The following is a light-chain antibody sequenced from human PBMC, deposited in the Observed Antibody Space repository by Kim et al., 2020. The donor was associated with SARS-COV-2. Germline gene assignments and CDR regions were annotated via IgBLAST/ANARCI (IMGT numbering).Light chain of an antibody. CDR1: QSLLHSNGYNY. J-gene: IGKJ4*01. CDR2: LGS. CDR3: MQTLQTPLT. V-gene: IGKV2-28*01. Sequence: PASISCRSSQSLLHSNGYNYFDWYLQKPGQSPQVLIYLGSNRASGVPDRFSGSGSGTDFTLKISRVEAEDVGVYYCMQTLQTPLTFGGGTKVDIK.